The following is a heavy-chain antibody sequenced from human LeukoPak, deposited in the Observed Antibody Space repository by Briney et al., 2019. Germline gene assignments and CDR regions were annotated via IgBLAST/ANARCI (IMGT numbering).Heavy chain of an antibody. CDR2: ISNGGSTI. CDR1: GFSFSDYY. V-gene: IGHV3-11*04. CDR3: ARSGVVDRYNFYQFDY. Sequence: PGGSLRLSCAASGFSFSDYYMNWIRQTPGKGLEWISYISNGGSTIKYADSVKGRFTISRDNAKNSLYLQMNSLRAEDTAVYYCARSGVVDRYNFYQFDYWGQGTLVTVSS. J-gene: IGHJ4*02. D-gene: IGHD5-24*01.